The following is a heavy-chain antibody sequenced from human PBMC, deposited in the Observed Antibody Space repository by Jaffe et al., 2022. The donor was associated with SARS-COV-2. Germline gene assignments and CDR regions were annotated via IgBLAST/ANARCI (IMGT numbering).Heavy chain of an antibody. CDR3: VRQPGPRDGFDV. J-gene: IGHJ3*01. CDR2: IYPGDSDT. CDR1: GYEFTHFW. V-gene: IGHV5-51*01. Sequence: EVQLVQSGAEVKKPGESLRISCEGSGYEFTHFWIGWVRQMPGKGLEWMGIIYPGDSDTRYSPSFQGQVTVSADKSIKTAYLQWNSLKASDTAMYYCVRQPGPRDGFDVWGQGTLVTVSS.